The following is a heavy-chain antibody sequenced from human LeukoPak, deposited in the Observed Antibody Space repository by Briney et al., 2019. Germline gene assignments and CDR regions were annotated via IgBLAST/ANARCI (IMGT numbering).Heavy chain of an antibody. D-gene: IGHD3-10*01. CDR2: INPSDDST. CDR3: AADKRGQTRWSGGYQTHYHYYMDV. CDR1: GYIFTSYY. J-gene: IGHJ6*03. Sequence: ASVKVSCKASGYIFTSYYMHWVRQAPGQGLEWMGIINPSDDSTIYAQKFQGRVTMTRDTSTSTVYMELSSPRSEDTAVYYCAADKRGQTRWSGGYQTHYHYYMDVWGKGTTVTVSS. V-gene: IGHV1-46*01.